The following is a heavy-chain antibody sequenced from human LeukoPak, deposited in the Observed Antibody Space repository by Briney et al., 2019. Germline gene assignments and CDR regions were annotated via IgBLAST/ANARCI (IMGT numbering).Heavy chain of an antibody. CDR3: ARLSGYDEYPDY. D-gene: IGHD6-13*01. V-gene: IGHV1-2*02. CDR1: GYTCTGYY. J-gene: IGHJ4*02. Sequence: GASVKVSCKASGYTCTGYYMHWVRQAPGQGLEWMGWINPNSGGTNYAQKLQGRVTMTTDTSTSTAYMELRSLRSDDTAVYYCARLSGYDEYPDYWGQGTLVTVSS. CDR2: INPNSGGT.